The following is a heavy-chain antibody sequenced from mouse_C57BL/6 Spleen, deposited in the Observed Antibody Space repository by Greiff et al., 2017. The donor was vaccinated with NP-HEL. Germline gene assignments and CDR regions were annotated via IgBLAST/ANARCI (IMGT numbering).Heavy chain of an antibody. J-gene: IGHJ3*01. D-gene: IGHD2-3*01. Sequence: EVQRVESGGGLVKPGGSLKLSCAASGFTFSDYGMHWVRQAPEKGLEWVAYISSGSSTIYYADTVKGRFTISRDNAKNTLFLQMTSLRSEDTAMYYCARGGIYDGYFPFAYWGQGTLVTVSA. V-gene: IGHV5-17*01. CDR1: GFTFSDYG. CDR2: ISSGSSTI. CDR3: ARGGIYDGYFPFAY.